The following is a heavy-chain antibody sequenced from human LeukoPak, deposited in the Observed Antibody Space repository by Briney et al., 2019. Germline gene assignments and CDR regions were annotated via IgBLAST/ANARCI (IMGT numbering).Heavy chain of an antibody. J-gene: IGHJ4*02. Sequence: GGSLRLSCAASGFSFSSIWMSWVRQAPGRGLEWVSSISSSSSYIYYADSVKGRFTISRDNAKNSLYLQMNSLRAEDTAVYYCARDLLPVWGQGTLVTVSS. CDR3: ARDLLPV. CDR1: GFSFSSIW. V-gene: IGHV3-21*01. CDR2: ISSSSSYI.